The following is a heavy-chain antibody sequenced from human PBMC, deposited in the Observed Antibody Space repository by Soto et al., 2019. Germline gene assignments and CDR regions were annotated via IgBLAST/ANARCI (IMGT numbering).Heavy chain of an antibody. CDR2: IYSGITT. Sequence: EVQLVETGGGLIQPGESLTLSCAASGFTVSNNYMSWVRQAPGKGLEWVSLIYSGITTYYADSVKGRFTVSRDNSKNTLYLHMNSLRAEDTAVYYCARESEDLTSNFDYWGQGTLVTVSS. CDR3: ARESEDLTSNFDY. CDR1: GFTVSNNY. J-gene: IGHJ4*02. V-gene: IGHV3-53*02.